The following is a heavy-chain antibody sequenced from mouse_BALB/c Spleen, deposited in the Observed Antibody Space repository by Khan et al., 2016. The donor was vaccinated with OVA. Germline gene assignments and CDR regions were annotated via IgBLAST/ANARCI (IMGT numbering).Heavy chain of an antibody. CDR1: GYTFTSYG. CDR3: ARRRSNIDY. J-gene: IGHJ4*01. CDR2: INPGDGTT. V-gene: IGHV1S81*02. D-gene: IGHD2-5*01. Sequence: QVQLQQSGAELVKPGASVNLSCKASGYTFTSYGMHWVKQRPGQGLEWIGWINPGDGTTKYTEKFKSKATLTIDKSSSTAYIQLSSLTSEDSAVYYCARRRSNIDYWGQGTSLTVSS.